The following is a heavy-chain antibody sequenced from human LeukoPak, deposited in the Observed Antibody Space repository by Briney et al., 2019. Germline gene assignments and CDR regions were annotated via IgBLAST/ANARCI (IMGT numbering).Heavy chain of an antibody. D-gene: IGHD3-10*01. V-gene: IGHV1-8*01. CDR3: ARGNYYGSGSYYWADYYYYMDV. Sequence: ASVKVSCKASGYTFTSYDINWVRQATGQGLEWMGWMNPNSGNTGYAQKFQGRVTMTRNTSISTAYMELSSLRSEDTAVYYCARGNYYGSGSYYWADYYYYMDVWGKGTTVTVSS. J-gene: IGHJ6*03. CDR2: MNPNSGNT. CDR1: GYTFTSYD.